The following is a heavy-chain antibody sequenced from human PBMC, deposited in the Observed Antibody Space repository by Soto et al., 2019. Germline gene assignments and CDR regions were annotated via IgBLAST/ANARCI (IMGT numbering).Heavy chain of an antibody. V-gene: IGHV3-23*01. D-gene: IGHD2-2*01. CDR3: AKQPAAMPGYFDY. J-gene: IGHJ4*02. CDR1: GFTFSSYA. Sequence: EVQLLESGGGLVQPGGSLRLSCAASGFTFSSYAMSWVRQAPGKGLEWVSAISGSGGSTYYADSVKGWFTISRDNSKNTLYLQMNSLRAEDTAVYYCAKQPAAMPGYFDYWGQGTLVTVSS. CDR2: ISGSGGST.